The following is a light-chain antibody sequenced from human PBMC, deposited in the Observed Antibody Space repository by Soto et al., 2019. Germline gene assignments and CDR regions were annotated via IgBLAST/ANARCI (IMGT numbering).Light chain of an antibody. CDR2: DAS. CDR1: QDITNY. J-gene: IGKJ5*01. Sequence: DIHMTQSGSSLSASVGDRVTITCQASQDITNYLNWYQQKPGKAPRLLLYDASSLETGVPSRFSGSGSGTDFTFTISSLQPEDIATYYCQHYDHLPITFGQGTRLEIK. CDR3: QHYDHLPIT. V-gene: IGKV1-33*01.